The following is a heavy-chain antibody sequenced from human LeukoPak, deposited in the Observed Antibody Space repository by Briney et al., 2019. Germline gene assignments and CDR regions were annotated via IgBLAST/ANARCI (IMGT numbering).Heavy chain of an antibody. CDR1: GYSLTELS. J-gene: IGHJ3*02. V-gene: IGHV1-24*01. D-gene: IGHD3-16*02. CDR3: ATRLGEFSSRDAFNI. CDR2: FSPGDGET. Sequence: ALVKVSFKVSGYSLTELSMHWVRQAPGKGLEWVGGFSPGDGETIYAQRFQGRVTMTEATSTDTAYMELRSLTYEDTAVYYCATRLGEFSSRDAFNIWGQGTMVTVSS.